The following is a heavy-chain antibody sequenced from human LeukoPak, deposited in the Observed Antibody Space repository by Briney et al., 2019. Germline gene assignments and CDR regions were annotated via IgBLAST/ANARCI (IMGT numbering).Heavy chain of an antibody. D-gene: IGHD3-10*01. CDR3: ARGGRGRNWFDP. CDR2: IYYSVST. Sequence: PSETLSLTCTVSGDSVASGGYYWNWIRQPPGKGLEWIGYIYYSVSTNYNLSLKSRVTISVDTSENQFSLKLTSVTAADTAVYYCARGGRGRNWFDPWGQGTLVTVSS. CDR1: GDSVASGGYY. V-gene: IGHV4-61*08. J-gene: IGHJ5*02.